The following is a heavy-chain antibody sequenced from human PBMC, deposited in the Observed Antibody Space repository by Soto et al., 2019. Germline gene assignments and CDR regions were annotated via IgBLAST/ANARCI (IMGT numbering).Heavy chain of an antibody. CDR3: AKTARNWIDVGGSDY. CDR2: INHSGST. V-gene: IGHV4-34*01. Sequence: QVQLQQWGAGLLKPSETLSLTCAVYGGSFSGYYWSWIRQPPGKGLEWFGEINHSGSTNYNPSLKSRVPKSVDTSKDQVSLNLSSVTAADTAVYYCAKTARNWIDVGGSDYWGQGTLVTVSS. CDR1: GGSFSGYY. J-gene: IGHJ4*02. D-gene: IGHD1-1*01.